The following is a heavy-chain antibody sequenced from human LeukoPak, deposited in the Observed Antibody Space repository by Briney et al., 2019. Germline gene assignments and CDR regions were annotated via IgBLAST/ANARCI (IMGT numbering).Heavy chain of an antibody. Sequence: PSETLSLTCSVSGGSISSSSYYWGWIRQPPGKGLEWIGNIHYSGSTYYKPSLKSRVTISVDTSKNHFSLRLSSVTAADTSVYFCAREEASAADYWGQGTLVTVSS. CDR2: IHYSGST. CDR1: GGSISSSSYY. J-gene: IGHJ4*02. CDR3: AREEASAADY. V-gene: IGHV4-39*02. D-gene: IGHD6-13*01.